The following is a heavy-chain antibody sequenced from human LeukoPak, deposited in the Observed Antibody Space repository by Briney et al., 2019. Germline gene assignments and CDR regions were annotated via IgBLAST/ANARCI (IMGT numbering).Heavy chain of an antibody. CDR2: IYYSGST. V-gene: IGHV4-61*01. CDR1: GGSVSSGSYY. J-gene: IGHJ3*02. D-gene: IGHD3-9*01. CDR3: ARARYVNSFYAFDI. Sequence: SETLSLTCTVSGGSVSSGSYYWSWIRQPPGKGLEYSGSIYYSGSTNYSPSLKSRVTIFGDTSKNQFFLKLSSVTAADTAVYYCARARYVNSFYAFDIWGQGTLVTVSS.